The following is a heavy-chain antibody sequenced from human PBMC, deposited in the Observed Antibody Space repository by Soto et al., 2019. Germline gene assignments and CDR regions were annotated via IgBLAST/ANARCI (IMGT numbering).Heavy chain of an antibody. CDR1: GYTFSAYY. Sequence: QVQLVQSGAEVRKPGGSVKVSCKASGYTFSAYYMYWVRQTPRHGLEWMGGINTDSGDTHYAQKFQGRVTMTRDTSIGTAYMELTSLTSDDTAVYYCARDPIGGGAPYYFDFWGREPWSPSPQ. D-gene: IGHD3-16*01. CDR3: ARDPIGGGAPYYFDF. CDR2: INTDSGDT. V-gene: IGHV1-2*02. J-gene: IGHJ4*02.